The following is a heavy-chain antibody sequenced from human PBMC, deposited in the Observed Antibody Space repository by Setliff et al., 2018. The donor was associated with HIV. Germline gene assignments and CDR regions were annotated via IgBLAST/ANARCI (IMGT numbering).Heavy chain of an antibody. CDR2: IIPIFGTT. CDR3: ARESGICGGDCHYAFDV. V-gene: IGHV1-69*13. D-gene: IGHD2-21*02. J-gene: IGHJ3*01. Sequence: SVKVSCKASGGTFSTHSISWVRQAPGQGLEWMGGIIPIFGTTNYARKFQGRVTIAADDSTSTAYMDLNNLRSEDTAVYYCARESGICGGDCHYAFDVWGHGTRVTVSS. CDR1: GGTFSTHS.